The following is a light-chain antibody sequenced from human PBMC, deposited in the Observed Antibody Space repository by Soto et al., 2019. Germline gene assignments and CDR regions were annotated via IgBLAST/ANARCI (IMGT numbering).Light chain of an antibody. Sequence: EIVLTQSPGTLSLSPGERATLSCRASHSVSSSYLAWYQQKPGQAPRLLIYGASSRATGIPDRFSGSGSGTDFTLTINRLEPEDFAVYYCEQYDKSITFGGGTKVDIK. CDR3: EQYDKSIT. J-gene: IGKJ4*01. CDR1: HSVSSSY. V-gene: IGKV3-20*01. CDR2: GAS.